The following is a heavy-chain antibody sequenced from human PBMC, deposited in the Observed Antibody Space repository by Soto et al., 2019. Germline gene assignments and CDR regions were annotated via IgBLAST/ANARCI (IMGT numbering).Heavy chain of an antibody. D-gene: IGHD5-18*01. CDR2: IVVGSGNT. Sequence: SVKVSCKASGFTFTSSAVQWVRQARGQRLEWIGWIVVGSGNTNYAQKFQERVTITRDMSTSTAYMELSSLRSEDTAVYYCAARELDSYGSYYFDYWGQGTLVTVSS. CDR1: GFTFTSSA. V-gene: IGHV1-58*01. J-gene: IGHJ4*02. CDR3: AARELDSYGSYYFDY.